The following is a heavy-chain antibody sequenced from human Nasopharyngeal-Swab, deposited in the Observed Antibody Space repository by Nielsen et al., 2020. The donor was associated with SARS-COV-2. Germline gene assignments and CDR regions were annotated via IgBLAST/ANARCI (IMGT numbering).Heavy chain of an antibody. CDR3: ARPTTLGYYYGMDV. Sequence: WIRQPPGKGLEWIGEINHSGSTSYNPSLKSRVTISVDTSKNQFSLKLSSVTAADTAVYYCARPTTLGYYYGMDVWGQGTTVTVSS. J-gene: IGHJ6*02. D-gene: IGHD1-14*01. V-gene: IGHV4-34*01. CDR2: INHSGST.